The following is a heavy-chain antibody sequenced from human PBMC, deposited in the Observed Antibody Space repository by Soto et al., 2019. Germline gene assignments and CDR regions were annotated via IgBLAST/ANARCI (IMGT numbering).Heavy chain of an antibody. D-gene: IGHD2-2*01. CDR3: AKRPASIITFDY. J-gene: IGHJ4*02. CDR2: ISGNGGST. V-gene: IGHV3-23*01. Sequence: GGSLRLSCAASGFTFSNYAMSWVRQAPGKGLEWVSTISGNGGSTYYADSVKGRFTISRDNSKNMLFLQINSLGDDDSAVYYCAKRPASIITFDYWGQGTPVTVSS. CDR1: GFTFSNYA.